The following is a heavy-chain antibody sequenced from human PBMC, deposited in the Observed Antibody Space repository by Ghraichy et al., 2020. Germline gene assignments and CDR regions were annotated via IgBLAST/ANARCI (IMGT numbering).Heavy chain of an antibody. CDR3: SRDVGTFGSGSSPRGY. CDR2: IRQDGSVT. J-gene: IGHJ4*02. Sequence: GGSLRLSCAGSGFTFSSYWMSWVRQAPGKGLEWVANIRQDGSVTFYVDSVKGRFTISRDNAKKSLYLQMNSLRAEDTGVYYCSRDVGTFGSGSSPRGYWGQRTLVTVSS. D-gene: IGHD3-10*01. V-gene: IGHV3-7*01. CDR1: GFTFSSYW.